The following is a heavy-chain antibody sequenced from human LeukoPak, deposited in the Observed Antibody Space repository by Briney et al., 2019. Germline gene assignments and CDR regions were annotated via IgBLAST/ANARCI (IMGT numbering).Heavy chain of an antibody. CDR3: ARDRGGYNDY. CDR2: ISSTTGRI. V-gene: IGHV3-21*03. CDR1: GFTFSSND. J-gene: IGHJ4*02. Sequence: GGSLRLSCAASGFTFSSNDMSWVRQAPGKGLAWVPSISSTTGRIYYADSMKGRFTMSRDNAKNSLFLQMNNLRADDTAVYYCARDRGGYNDYWGQGTLVTVSS. D-gene: IGHD1-1*01.